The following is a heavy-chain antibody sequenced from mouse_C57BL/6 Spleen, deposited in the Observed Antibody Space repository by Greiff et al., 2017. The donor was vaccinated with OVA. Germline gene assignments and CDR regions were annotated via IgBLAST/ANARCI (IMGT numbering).Heavy chain of an antibody. D-gene: IGHD1-1*01. CDR3: ARHDYYGSSYCAMDY. CDR1: GYTFTEYT. J-gene: IGHJ4*01. V-gene: IGHV1-62-2*01. CDR2: FYPGSGSI. Sequence: VQGVESGAELVKPGASVKLSCKASGYTFTEYTIHWVKQRSGQGLEWIGWFYPGSGSIKYNEKFKDKATLTADKSSSTVYMELSRLTSEDSAVYFCARHDYYGSSYCAMDYWGQGTSVTVSS.